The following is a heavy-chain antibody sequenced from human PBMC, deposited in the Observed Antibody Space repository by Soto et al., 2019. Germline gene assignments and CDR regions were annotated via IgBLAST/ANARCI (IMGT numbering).Heavy chain of an antibody. CDR1: GYNLTNSFPSHC. J-gene: IGHJ5*02. Sequence: PGEALKISWHSSGYNLTNSFPSHCTAWVRQMPGTGRGWMGILHPCASATTSNPSFQGQGTISADKSTSTASLRWSSLKASEPAMCFCMAVLYFIVGVVDLFYPCGQGALVTVSS. CDR3: MAVLYFIVGVVDLFYP. V-gene: IGHV5-51*01. CDR2: LHPCASAT. D-gene: IGHD1-26*01.